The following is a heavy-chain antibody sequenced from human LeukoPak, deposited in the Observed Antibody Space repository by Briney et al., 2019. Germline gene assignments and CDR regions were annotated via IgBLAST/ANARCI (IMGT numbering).Heavy chain of an antibody. J-gene: IGHJ4*02. CDR2: INSDGRST. D-gene: IGHD4-23*01. CDR3: ARSAYPGNSVIED. Sequence: PGGSLRLSCAGSGITFSSYWMHWVRQAPGKGLVWVSRINSDGRSTNYADSVKGRFTISRDNAKNTLYLQMNRLRAEDTAVYYCARSAYPGNSVIEDWGRGTLVTVSS. V-gene: IGHV3-74*01. CDR1: GITFSSYW.